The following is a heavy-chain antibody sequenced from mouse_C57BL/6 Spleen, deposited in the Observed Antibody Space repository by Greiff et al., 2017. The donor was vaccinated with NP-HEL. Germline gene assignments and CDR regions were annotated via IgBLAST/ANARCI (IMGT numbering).Heavy chain of an antibody. D-gene: IGHD2-4*01. Sequence: VQLQQSGPGLAKPSQTLSLTCSVTGYSITSDYWNWIRQFPGNKLEYMGYISYSGSTYYNPSLKSRSSITRDKSKNQYYLQLNSVTTEDTATYYCSRFYDYDGGVFDYWGQGTTLTVSS. V-gene: IGHV3-8*01. CDR3: SRFYDYDGGVFDY. CDR2: ISYSGST. J-gene: IGHJ2*01. CDR1: GYSITSDY.